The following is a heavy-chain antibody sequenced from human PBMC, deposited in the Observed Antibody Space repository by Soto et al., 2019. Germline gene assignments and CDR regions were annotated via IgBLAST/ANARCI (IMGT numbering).Heavy chain of an antibody. CDR3: ARPTLRFLEWLPSNYGMDV. CDR1: GYTFTSYD. CDR2: MNPNSGNT. D-gene: IGHD3-3*01. J-gene: IGHJ6*02. V-gene: IGHV1-8*01. Sequence: SVKVSCKASGYTFTSYDINWVRQATGQGLEWMGWMNPNSGNTGYAQKFQGRVTMTRNTSISTAYMELSSLRSEDTAVYYCARPTLRFLEWLPSNYGMDVWGQGTTVTVSS.